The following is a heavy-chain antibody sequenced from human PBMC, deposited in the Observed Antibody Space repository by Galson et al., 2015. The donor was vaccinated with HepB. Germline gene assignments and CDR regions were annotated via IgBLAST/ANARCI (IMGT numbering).Heavy chain of an antibody. CDR3: ARVARPRASSGNWYFDL. J-gene: IGHJ2*01. CDR2: ISGSGGST. D-gene: IGHD6-25*01. V-gene: IGHV3-23*01. Sequence: SLRLSCAASGFTFSSYAMSWVRQAPGKGLEWVSGISGSGGSTYYADSVKGRVTISRDNSKNTLYLQMNSLRAEDTAVYYCARVARPRASSGNWYFDLWGRGTLVTVSS. CDR1: GFTFSSYA.